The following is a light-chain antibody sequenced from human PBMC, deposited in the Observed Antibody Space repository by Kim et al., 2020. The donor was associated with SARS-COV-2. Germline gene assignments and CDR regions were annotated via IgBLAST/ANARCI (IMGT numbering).Light chain of an antibody. J-gene: IGLJ3*02. Sequence: VSPGQTASITCSGDKLGDKYACWYQQKPGQSPVLVIYQDSKRPSGIPERFSGSNSGNTATLTISGTQAMDEADYYCQAWDSSTIVFGGGTQLTVL. V-gene: IGLV3-1*01. CDR1: KLGDKY. CDR2: QDS. CDR3: QAWDSSTIV.